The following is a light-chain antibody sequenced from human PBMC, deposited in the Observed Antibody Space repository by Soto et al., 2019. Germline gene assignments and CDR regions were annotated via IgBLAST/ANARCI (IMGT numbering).Light chain of an antibody. Sequence: DIQVTQSPSTLAASVGDRVTITCRASQSISSWLAWYQQKPGKAPKLLIYDASSLESGVPSRLSGSGSGTEFTLTISSLQPDDFATYYCQQYNSYWTFGQGTKVDIK. CDR2: DAS. J-gene: IGKJ1*01. CDR3: QQYNSYWT. V-gene: IGKV1-5*01. CDR1: QSISSW.